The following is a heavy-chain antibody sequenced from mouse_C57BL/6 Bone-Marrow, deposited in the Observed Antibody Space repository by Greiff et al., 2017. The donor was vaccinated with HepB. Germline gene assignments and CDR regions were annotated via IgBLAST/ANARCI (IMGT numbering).Heavy chain of an antibody. V-gene: IGHV5-17*01. D-gene: IGHD2-3*01. Sequence: EVKLEESGGGLVKPGGSLKLSCAASGFTFSDYGMHWVRQAPEKGLEWVAYISSGSSTIYYADTVKGRFTISRDNAKNTLFLQMTSLRSEDTAMYYCARDEDGYYEDWYFDVWGTGTTVTVSS. J-gene: IGHJ1*03. CDR2: ISSGSSTI. CDR1: GFTFSDYG. CDR3: ARDEDGYYEDWYFDV.